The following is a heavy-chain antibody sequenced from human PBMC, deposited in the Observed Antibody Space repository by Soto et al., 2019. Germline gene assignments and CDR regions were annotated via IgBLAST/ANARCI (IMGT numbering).Heavy chain of an antibody. V-gene: IGHV4-59*01. D-gene: IGHD3-10*01. CDR2: IYYSGST. CDR3: ARVAGLWFGELPYYYYGMDV. J-gene: IGHJ6*02. Sequence: QVQLQESGPGLVKPSETLSLTCTVSGGSISSYYWSWIRQPPGKGLEWIGYIYYSGSTNYNPSLKSRVTISVDTSKNQFSLKLSSVTAADTAVYYCARVAGLWFGELPYYYYGMDVWGQGTTVTVSS. CDR1: GGSISSYY.